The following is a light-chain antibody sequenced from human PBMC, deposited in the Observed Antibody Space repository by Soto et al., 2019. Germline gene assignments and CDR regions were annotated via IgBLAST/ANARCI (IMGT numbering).Light chain of an antibody. CDR3: HQYGYSLWT. CDR1: QSVTSTY. V-gene: IGKV3-20*01. J-gene: IGKJ1*01. CDR2: GAS. Sequence: ESVLTQSPGTLSLSPGERATLSCSASQSVTSTYLAWYQQKPGQAPRLLIYGASSRATGIPDRFSGSGSGTDFTLTISRLEPEDFALYYCHQYGYSLWTFGQGTKVDIK.